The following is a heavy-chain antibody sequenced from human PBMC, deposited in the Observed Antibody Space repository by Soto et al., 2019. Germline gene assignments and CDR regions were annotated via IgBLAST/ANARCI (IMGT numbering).Heavy chain of an antibody. Sequence: QVQLQESGPGLVKPSETLSLTCTVSGGSISSYYWSWIRQPPGKGLEWIGYIYYSGSTNYNPSLKSRVTISVDTSKNQFSLKLSSVTAADTAVYYCARLAYYYDSSGYYCCDAFDIWGQGTMVTVSS. CDR2: IYYSGST. CDR1: GGSISSYY. V-gene: IGHV4-59*08. CDR3: ARLAYYYDSSGYYCCDAFDI. J-gene: IGHJ3*02. D-gene: IGHD3-22*01.